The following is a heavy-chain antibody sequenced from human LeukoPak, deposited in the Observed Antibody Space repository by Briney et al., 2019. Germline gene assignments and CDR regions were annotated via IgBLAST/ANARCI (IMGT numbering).Heavy chain of an antibody. V-gene: IGHV3-53*01. CDR1: GFTVSSNY. CDR2: IYSGGST. CDR3: ASVDFDY. J-gene: IGHJ4*02. Sequence: RAGGSLRLSCAASGFTVSSNYMSWVRQAPGKGLEWVSVIYSGGSTYYADSVKGRFTTSRDNSKNTLYLQMNSLRAEDTAVYYCASVDFDYWGQGTLVTVSS.